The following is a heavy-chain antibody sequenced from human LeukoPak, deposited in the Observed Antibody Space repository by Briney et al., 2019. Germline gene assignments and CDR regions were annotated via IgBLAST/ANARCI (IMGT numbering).Heavy chain of an antibody. V-gene: IGHV3-21*01. CDR1: GFTVSSNY. CDR2: ISSGSSYI. D-gene: IGHD1-1*01. J-gene: IGHJ2*01. CDR3: AGSDTTGYIPREWDYWYFDL. Sequence: GGSLRLSCAASGFTVSSNYMSWVRQAPGKGLEWVSSISSGSSYIYYADSMKGRFTISRDNAKNSLYLQMNGLRAEDTAVYYCAGSDTTGYIPREWDYWYFDLWGCGTLVTVSS.